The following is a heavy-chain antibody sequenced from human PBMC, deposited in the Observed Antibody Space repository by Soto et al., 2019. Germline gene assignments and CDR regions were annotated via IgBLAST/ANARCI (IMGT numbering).Heavy chain of an antibody. Sequence: EVQLVESGGGLVQPGESLRLSCAASEFIFNNYWMAWVRQAPEKGLEWVASIKPDGSDKYYLDSVKGRFTISRDNAKNSVYLQMDGLRAHDTAVYFCARGTRVGWNTNWFDPWGQGTLITVSS. V-gene: IGHV3-7*01. CDR1: EFIFNNYW. J-gene: IGHJ5*02. CDR2: IKPDGSDK. D-gene: IGHD1-1*01. CDR3: ARGTRVGWNTNWFDP.